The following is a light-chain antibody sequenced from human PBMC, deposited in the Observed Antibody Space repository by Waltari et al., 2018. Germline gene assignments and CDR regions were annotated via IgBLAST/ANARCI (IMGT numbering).Light chain of an antibody. CDR2: GAY. V-gene: IGKV3-15*01. Sequence: PVTLSVSPGERVTLSCRASQSISSNLAWYQQKPGQAPRLLMFGAYARAAGIPARFSGSESGTEFTLTISSLQSEDFAVYYCQQYNSWPRTFGQGTKVEIK. J-gene: IGKJ1*01. CDR3: QQYNSWPRT. CDR1: QSISSN.